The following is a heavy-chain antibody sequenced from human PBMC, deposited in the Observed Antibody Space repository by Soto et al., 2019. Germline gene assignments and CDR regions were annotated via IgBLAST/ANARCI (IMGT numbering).Heavy chain of an antibody. Sequence: SETLSLTCSVSGYSVSSSDYYWAWIRQPPGKGLEWIGSMLYSGLTYYNPSLKSRVTLSVDTSKNQFSVRLNSVTASDTAVYYCAPLTVSLSGPYGIHVWGQGTMVTVSS. CDR3: APLTVSLSGPYGIHV. V-gene: IGHV4-39*01. J-gene: IGHJ6*02. CDR1: GYSVSSSDYY. CDR2: MLYSGLT. D-gene: IGHD2-15*01.